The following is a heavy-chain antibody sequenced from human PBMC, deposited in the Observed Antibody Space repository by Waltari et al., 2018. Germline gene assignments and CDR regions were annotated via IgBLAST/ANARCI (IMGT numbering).Heavy chain of an antibody. V-gene: IGHV3-48*04. CDR2: ISSSSITI. CDR1: GFTFSSYS. CDR3: ARAVAGTCFDY. J-gene: IGHJ4*02. D-gene: IGHD6-19*01. Sequence: EVQLVESGGGLVQPGGSLRLSCAASGFTFSSYSMNWVRQAPGKGLEWGSYISSSSITIYYADSVKGRFTISRDNAKNSLYLQMNSLRAEDTALYYCARAVAGTCFDYWGQGTLVTVSS.